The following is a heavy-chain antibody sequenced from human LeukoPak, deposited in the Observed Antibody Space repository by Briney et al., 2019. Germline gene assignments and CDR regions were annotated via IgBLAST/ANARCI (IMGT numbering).Heavy chain of an antibody. CDR3: ARVMITFGGVIAGLYYFDY. Sequence: SQTLSLTCAISGDSVSSNSAAWNWIRQSPSRGLEWLGRTYYRSKWYNDYAASVKSRITINPDTSKNQFSLQLNSVTPEDTAVYYCARVMITFGGVIAGLYYFDYWGQGTLVTVSS. V-gene: IGHV6-1*01. CDR2: TYYRSKWYN. J-gene: IGHJ4*02. CDR1: GDSVSSNSAA. D-gene: IGHD3-16*02.